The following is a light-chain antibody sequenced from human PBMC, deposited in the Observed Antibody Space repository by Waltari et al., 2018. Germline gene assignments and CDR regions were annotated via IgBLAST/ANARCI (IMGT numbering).Light chain of an antibody. J-gene: IGKJ4*01. V-gene: IGKV4-1*01. CDR1: QSVLYSANNKDY. Sequence: DIVMTQSPDFLAVSLGEGATINCKASQSVLYSANNKDYLAWYQQNPGQPPKLLIYWASTRESGVPDRFSGSGSRTDFTLTISSLQAEDVAVYYCQQYYGVPLTFGGGTKVEIK. CDR3: QQYYGVPLT. CDR2: WAS.